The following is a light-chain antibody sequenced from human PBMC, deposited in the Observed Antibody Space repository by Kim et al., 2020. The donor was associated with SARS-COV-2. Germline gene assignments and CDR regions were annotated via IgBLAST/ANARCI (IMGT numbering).Light chain of an antibody. CDR3: SSYAGSNNLYV. J-gene: IGLJ1*01. CDR2: EVS. CDR1: SSDVGGYNY. Sequence: QSVTISWTGTSSDVGGYNYVSWYQQHPGKAPKLMIYEVSKRPSGVPDRFSGSKSGNTASLTVSGLQAEDEADYYCSSYAGSNNLYVFGTGTKVTVL. V-gene: IGLV2-8*01.